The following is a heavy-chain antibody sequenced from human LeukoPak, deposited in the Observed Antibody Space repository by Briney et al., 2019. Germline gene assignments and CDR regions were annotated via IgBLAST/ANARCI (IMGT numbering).Heavy chain of an antibody. CDR2: ICGSGGTT. J-gene: IGHJ5*01. CDR3: ARSPEDFPPYFDRWFDS. CDR1: GSSFSNYV. Sequence: QPGGPLRLSCAASGSSFSNYVMSWVRQAPGKGLECVSGICGSGGTTYNADSVKGRFTISRDNSKNTLYLQMNNLRAEDTALYFCARSPEDFPPYFDRWFDSWGQGILVTVSS. D-gene: IGHD2/OR15-2a*01. V-gene: IGHV3-23*01.